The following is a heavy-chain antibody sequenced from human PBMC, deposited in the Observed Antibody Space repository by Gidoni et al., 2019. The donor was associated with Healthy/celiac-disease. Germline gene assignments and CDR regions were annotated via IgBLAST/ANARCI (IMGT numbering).Heavy chain of an antibody. CDR3: ARASGADYYDSSGYAFDI. CDR2: INPSGGST. J-gene: IGHJ3*02. D-gene: IGHD3-22*01. Sequence: QVQLVQSGAEVTKPGASVQVSCKASGYTFTSYYTHWVRQAPGQGLEWMGIINPSGGSTSYAQKFQGRVTMTRDTSTSTVYMELSSLRSEDTAVYYCARASGADYYDSSGYAFDIWGQGTMVTVSS. CDR1: GYTFTSYY. V-gene: IGHV1-46*01.